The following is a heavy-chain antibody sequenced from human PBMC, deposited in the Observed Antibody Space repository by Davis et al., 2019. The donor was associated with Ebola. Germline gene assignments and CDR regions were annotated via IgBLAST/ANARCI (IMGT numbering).Heavy chain of an antibody. CDR1: GFTFSSYA. CDR2: IRSNGGST. D-gene: IGHD4-17*01. CDR3: VKAQATVTIILAY. Sequence: GGSLRLSCSASGFTFSSYAMHWVRQAPGKGLEHVSGIRSNGGSTNYADSVRGRFTISRDNSKNTLYLQMSNLRAEDTAVYYCVKAQATVTIILAYWGQGTLVTVSS. J-gene: IGHJ4*02. V-gene: IGHV3-64D*06.